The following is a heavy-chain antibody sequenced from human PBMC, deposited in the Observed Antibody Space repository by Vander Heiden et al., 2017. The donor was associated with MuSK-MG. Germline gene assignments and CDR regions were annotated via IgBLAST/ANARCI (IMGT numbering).Heavy chain of an antibody. J-gene: IGHJ5*01. Sequence: QVQLQESGPGLLKSSETLSLTCSVSGYSITSGFQWGWIRQPPGKRPAWMGTTHPRGTTHYNLFLSGRVTISVDTSKNQFSLKLSSVTAADTAVYYCAGVGALCGTNQWFDS. CDR2: THPRGTT. CDR3: AGVGALCGTNQWFDS. D-gene: IGHD1-7*01. V-gene: IGHV4-38-2*02. CDR1: GYSITSGFQ.